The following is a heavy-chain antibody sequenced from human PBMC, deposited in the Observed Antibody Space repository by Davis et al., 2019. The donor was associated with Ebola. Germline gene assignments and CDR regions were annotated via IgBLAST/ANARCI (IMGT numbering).Heavy chain of an antibody. Sequence: ASVKVSCKASGYTFTGYYIHWVRQAPGQGLEWMGRINPNSGGTNYAQKFQGRVTMTRDTSISTAYMELSRLRSDDTAVYYCARGEDCTSASCSTYWGQGTLVTASS. CDR2: INPNSGGT. J-gene: IGHJ4*02. V-gene: IGHV1-2*06. CDR3: ARGEDCTSASCSTY. D-gene: IGHD2-2*01. CDR1: GYTFTGYY.